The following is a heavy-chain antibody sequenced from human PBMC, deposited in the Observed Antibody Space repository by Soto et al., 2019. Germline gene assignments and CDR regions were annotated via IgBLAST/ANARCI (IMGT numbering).Heavy chain of an antibody. J-gene: IGHJ4*02. V-gene: IGHV1-2*04. CDR1: GYTFTGYY. D-gene: IGHD3-9*01. Sequence: ASVKVSCKASGYTFTGYYMHWVRQAPGQGLEWMGWINPNSGGTNYAQKFKGWVTMTRDTSISTAYMELSRLRSDDTAVYYCAKLSENYDILTGSSYYFAYWGQGTLVTVSS. CDR2: INPNSGGT. CDR3: AKLSENYDILTGSSYYFAY.